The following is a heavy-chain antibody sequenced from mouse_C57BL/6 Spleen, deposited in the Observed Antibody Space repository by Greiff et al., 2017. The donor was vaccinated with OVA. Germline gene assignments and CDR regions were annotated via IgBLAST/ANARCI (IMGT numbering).Heavy chain of an antibody. CDR1: GYTFTSYW. Sequence: QVQLQQPGAELVKPGASVKLSCKASGYTFTSYWMHWVKQRPGRGLEWIGRIDPNSGGTKYNEKFKSKATLTVDKPSSTAYMQLSSLTSEDSAVYYCARRTGYGYDGCAYWGQGTLVTVSA. D-gene: IGHD2-2*01. V-gene: IGHV1-72*01. CDR2: IDPNSGGT. J-gene: IGHJ3*01. CDR3: ARRTGYGYDGCAY.